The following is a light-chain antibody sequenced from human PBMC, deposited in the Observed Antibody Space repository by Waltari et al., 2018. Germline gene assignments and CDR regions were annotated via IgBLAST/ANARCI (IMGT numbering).Light chain of an antibody. CDR3: QQYDNLPLYT. Sequence: DIQMTQSPSSLSASVDDRVTITCQASQDISNYLNWYQQKPGKAPKLLIYDASNLETGVPSRFSGSGSGTDFTFTISSLQPEDIATYYCQQYDNLPLYTFGQGTKLEIK. J-gene: IGKJ2*01. CDR2: DAS. CDR1: QDISNY. V-gene: IGKV1-33*01.